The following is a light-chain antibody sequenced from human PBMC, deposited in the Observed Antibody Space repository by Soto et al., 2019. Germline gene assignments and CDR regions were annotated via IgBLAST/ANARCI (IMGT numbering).Light chain of an antibody. CDR2: KAS. CDR1: QSISTW. V-gene: IGKV1-5*03. CDR3: QHYNGYFSGFS. J-gene: IGKJ2*03. Sequence: DIQMTQSPSTLSASVGDRVTITCRASQSISTWLAWYQQKPGKAPNLLIFKASRVRSRVPTRFSGSGSGPEFTLTIGSLQADDFAAYYRQHYNGYFSGFSFGQGTKLDIK.